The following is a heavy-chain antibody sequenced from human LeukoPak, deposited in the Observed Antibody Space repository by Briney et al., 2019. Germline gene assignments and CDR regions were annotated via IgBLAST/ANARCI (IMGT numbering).Heavy chain of an antibody. V-gene: IGHV5-51*01. J-gene: IGHJ5*02. CDR2: IYPGDSDT. CDR1: GYSFTSYW. Sequence: GESLKISCKGSGYSFTSYWIGWARQMPGKGLEWMGIIYPGDSDTRYSPSFQGQVTISADKSISTAYLQWSSLKASDTAMYYCARHSVRYQLLSTNWFDPWGQGTLVTVSS. D-gene: IGHD2-2*01. CDR3: ARHSVRYQLLSTNWFDP.